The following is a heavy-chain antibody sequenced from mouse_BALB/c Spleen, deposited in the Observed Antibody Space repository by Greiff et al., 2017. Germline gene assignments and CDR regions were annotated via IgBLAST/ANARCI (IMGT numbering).Heavy chain of an antibody. J-gene: IGHJ3*01. D-gene: IGHD2-3*01. Sequence: EVQLQQSGAELVKPGASVKLSCTASGFNIKDTYMHWVKQRPEQGLEWIGRIDPANGNTKYDPKFQGKATITADTSSNTAYLQLSSLTSEDTAVYYCAREDGYYAWFAYWGQGTLVTVSA. CDR1: GFNIKDTY. CDR3: AREDGYYAWFAY. CDR2: IDPANGNT. V-gene: IGHV14-3*02.